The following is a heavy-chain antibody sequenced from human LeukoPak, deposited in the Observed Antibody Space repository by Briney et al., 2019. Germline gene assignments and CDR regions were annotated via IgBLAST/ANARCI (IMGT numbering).Heavy chain of an antibody. CDR3: ARSRYCSSTSCSYYSDY. CDR2: MNPNSGNT. Sequence: ASVKVSCKASGYTFTSYDINWVRQATGQGLEWMGWMNPNSGNTGYAQKFQGRVTMTRNTSISTAYMELSSLRSEDTAVYYCARSRYCSSTSCSYYSDYWGQGTLVTVSS. J-gene: IGHJ4*02. D-gene: IGHD2-2*01. V-gene: IGHV1-8*01. CDR1: GYTFTSYD.